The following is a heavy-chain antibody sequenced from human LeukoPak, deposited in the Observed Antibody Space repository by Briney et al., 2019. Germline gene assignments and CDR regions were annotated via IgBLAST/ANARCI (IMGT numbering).Heavy chain of an antibody. CDR1: GFTFSSYG. Sequence: GRSLRLSCAASGFTFSSYGMHWVRQAPGKGLEWVAVISYDGSNKYYADSVKGRFIISRDNSKNTLYLQMNSLRAEDTAVYYCAKEDFWSGYSDYWGQGTLVTVSS. D-gene: IGHD3-3*01. CDR2: ISYDGSNK. J-gene: IGHJ4*02. V-gene: IGHV3-30*18. CDR3: AKEDFWSGYSDY.